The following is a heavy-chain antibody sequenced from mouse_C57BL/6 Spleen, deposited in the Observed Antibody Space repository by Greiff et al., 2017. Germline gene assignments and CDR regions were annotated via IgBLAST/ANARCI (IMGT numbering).Heavy chain of an antibody. V-gene: IGHV14-3*01. CDR2: IDPANGNT. CDR1: GFNFTNSY. CDR3: ARDPSVDYSDGGLAY. J-gene: IGHJ3*01. Sequence: EVKLMQSGAELVRPGASVKLSCTASGFNFTNSYMSWVKQRPGQGLEWIGRIDPANGNTKYAPKFQGKATITADTSSNTANLQLSSLTSEDTAIYSGARDPSVDYSDGGLAYGGQGTLVTVSA. D-gene: IGHD1-1*01.